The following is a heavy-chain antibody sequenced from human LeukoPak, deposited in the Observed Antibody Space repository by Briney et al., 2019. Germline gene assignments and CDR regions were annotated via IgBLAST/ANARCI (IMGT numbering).Heavy chain of an antibody. V-gene: IGHV3-48*02. D-gene: IGHD6-19*01. CDR2: ISSGSSTI. CDR1: GFTFSTYS. J-gene: IGHJ4*02. CDR3: AKSSGWFLDY. Sequence: GGSLRLSCAASGFTFSTYSMNWVRQAPGKGLEWLSYISSGSSTIFYADSVKGRFTISRDNAKNSLYLQMNSLRDEDTAVYYCAKSSGWFLDYWGQGTLVTVSS.